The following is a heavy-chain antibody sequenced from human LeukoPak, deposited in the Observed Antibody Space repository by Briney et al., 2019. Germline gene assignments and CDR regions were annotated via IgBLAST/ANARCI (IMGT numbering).Heavy chain of an antibody. V-gene: IGHV4-61*05. J-gene: IGHJ4*02. Sequence: PSETLSLTCTVSGGSISSSSYYWGWIRQPPGKGLEWIGYIYYSGSTNYNPSLKSRVTISVDTSKNQFSLKLSSVTAADTAVYYCARGRSTMVRGAHYWFDYWGQGTLVAVSS. CDR1: GGSISSSSYY. D-gene: IGHD3-10*01. CDR2: IYYSGST. CDR3: ARGRSTMVRGAHYWFDY.